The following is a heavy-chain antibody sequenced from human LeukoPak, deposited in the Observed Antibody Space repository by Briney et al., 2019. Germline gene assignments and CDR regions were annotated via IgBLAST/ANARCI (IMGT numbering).Heavy chain of an antibody. Sequence: GGSLRLSCAASGFTFSSYEMNWVRQAPGKGLEWISYISASGTITHYADSVEGRFTISRDNAKNSLYLQMNSLRAEDTAVYYCASSYSSSWYCDYWGQGTLVTVSS. CDR1: GFTFSSYE. V-gene: IGHV3-48*03. CDR2: ISASGTIT. D-gene: IGHD6-13*01. J-gene: IGHJ4*02. CDR3: ASSYSSSWYCDY.